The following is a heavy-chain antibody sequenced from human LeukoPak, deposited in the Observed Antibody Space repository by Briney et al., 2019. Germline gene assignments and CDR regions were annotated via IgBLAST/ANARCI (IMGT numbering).Heavy chain of an antibody. D-gene: IGHD2/OR15-2a*01. CDR2: INHSGST. Sequence: PSETLSLTCAVYGGSFSGYYWSWIRQPPGNGLEWMGEINHSGSTNHNPSLKSRVTISVDTSKNQFSLKLSSVTAADTAVYYCARGRDSTTLLRYGMDVWGKGTTVTVSS. CDR3: ARGRDSTTLLRYGMDV. V-gene: IGHV4-34*01. J-gene: IGHJ6*04. CDR1: GGSFSGYY.